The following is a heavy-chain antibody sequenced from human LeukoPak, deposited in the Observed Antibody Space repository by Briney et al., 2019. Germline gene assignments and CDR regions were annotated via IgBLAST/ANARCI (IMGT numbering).Heavy chain of an antibody. CDR2: IFHSGDT. CDR1: DDAMTGYY. J-gene: IGHJ4*02. V-gene: IGHV4-59*08. CDR3: ARQPYRSGAYYFDY. D-gene: IGHD2-15*01. Sequence: SETLSLTCTVSDDAMTGYYWSWIRQPPVKGLEWVAYIFHSGDTNYNPSLRSRITISIDTSKNQFSLKLRSVTAADTAVYYRARQPYRSGAYYFDYWGQGTLITVSS.